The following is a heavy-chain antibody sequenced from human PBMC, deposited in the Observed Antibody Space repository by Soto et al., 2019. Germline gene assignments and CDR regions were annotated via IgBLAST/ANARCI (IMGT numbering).Heavy chain of an antibody. V-gene: IGHV3-7*01. CDR3: ARDQAVASFRYFYGMDV. Sequence: EVQLVESGGGLVQPGGSLRLSCAASGFTFSDYWMHWVRQAPGKGLVWVANIKQDGSEMFYVDSVKGRFTISRDNAKNSLYLLMNSLRAEDTAVYYCARDQAVASFRYFYGMDVWGQGTTVTVFS. D-gene: IGHD6-19*01. CDR1: GFTFSDYW. J-gene: IGHJ6*02. CDR2: IKQDGSEM.